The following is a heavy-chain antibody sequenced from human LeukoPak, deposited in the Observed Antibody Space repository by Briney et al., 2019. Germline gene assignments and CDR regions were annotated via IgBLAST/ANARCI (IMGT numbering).Heavy chain of an antibody. V-gene: IGHV4-39*07. D-gene: IGHD6-6*01. J-gene: IGHJ5*02. CDR1: GGSISSSSYY. CDR2: IYYSGST. CDR3: ARDRGYSSSSFDP. Sequence: PSETLSLTCTVSGGSISSSSYYWGWIRQPPGKGLEWIGSIYYSGSTYYNPSLKSRVTISVDTSKNQFSLKLSSVTAADTAVYYCARDRGYSSSSFDPWGQGTLVTVSS.